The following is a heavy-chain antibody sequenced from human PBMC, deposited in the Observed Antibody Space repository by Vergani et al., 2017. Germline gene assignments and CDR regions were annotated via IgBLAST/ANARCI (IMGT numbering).Heavy chain of an antibody. CDR1: GGSISSGSYY. J-gene: IGHJ6*03. D-gene: IGHD2-2*01. CDR2: IYTSGST. V-gene: IGHV4-61*02. CDR3: ARERGYCSSTSCYYYYYYMDV. Sequence: QVQLQESGPGLVKPSQTLSLTCTVSGGSISSGSYYWSWIRQPAGKGLEWIGRIYTSGSTNYNPSLKSRVTISVDTSKNQFSLKLSSVTAADTAVYYCARERGYCSSTSCYYYYYYMDVWGKGTTVTVSS.